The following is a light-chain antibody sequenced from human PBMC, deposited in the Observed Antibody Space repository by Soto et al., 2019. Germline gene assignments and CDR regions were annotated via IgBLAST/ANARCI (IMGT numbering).Light chain of an antibody. CDR3: QQYDSYWGT. J-gene: IGKJ1*01. CDR2: DVS. CDR1: QKVSPW. V-gene: IGKV1-5*01. Sequence: DIQMTQSPSTLSASVGDTVTITCRASQKVSPWLAWYQQKAGKAPKLLMYDVSSLKRGVPSRFSGSGSGTEFTLTISSLQPEDFATYYCQQYDSYWGTFGQGPNVEFK.